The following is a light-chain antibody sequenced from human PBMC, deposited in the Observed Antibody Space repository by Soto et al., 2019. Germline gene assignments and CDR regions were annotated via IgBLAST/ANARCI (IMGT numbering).Light chain of an antibody. CDR3: QSYDSSLSGSGV. CDR2: ANN. V-gene: IGLV1-40*01. Sequence: QSELTQPPSVSGAPGQRVTISCSGSSSNIGAGYDVHWYQQLPGTAPKLLISANNIRPSGVPDRFSGSKSGTSASLAITGLQAEDEADYYCQSYDSSLSGSGVFGGGTKLTVL. J-gene: IGLJ3*02. CDR1: SSNIGAGYD.